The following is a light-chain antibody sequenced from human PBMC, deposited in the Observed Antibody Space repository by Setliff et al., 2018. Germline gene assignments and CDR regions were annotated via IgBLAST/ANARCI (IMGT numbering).Light chain of an antibody. CDR2: EVS. V-gene: IGLV2-14*01. CDR1: RSDVGGYNY. Sequence: QSVLTQPASVSGSPGQSITIPCTGTRSDVGGYNYVSWYQQHPGKVPKLMIYEVSNRPSGVSNRFSGSKSGNTASLTISRLQTEDEADYYCTSYTISSTEVFGTGTKVTVL. CDR3: TSYTISSTEV. J-gene: IGLJ1*01.